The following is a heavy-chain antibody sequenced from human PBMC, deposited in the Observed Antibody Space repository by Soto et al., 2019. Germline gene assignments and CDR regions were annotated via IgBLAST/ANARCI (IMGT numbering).Heavy chain of an antibody. CDR1: GFSLSSTRMA. V-gene: IGHV2-5*02. D-gene: IGHD6-19*01. Sequence: QITLKESGPTLVKPTQTLTLTCTFSGFSLSSTRMAVGWIRQPPGKALEWLALIYWDDDKRYSPFLKSRLTTHKDTPKNQVALTMSNRDLVNTANYYWEHIEVAVLGYYFDSWAQEPLVTVSS. J-gene: IGHJ4*02. CDR3: EHIEVAVLGYYFDS. CDR2: IYWDDDK.